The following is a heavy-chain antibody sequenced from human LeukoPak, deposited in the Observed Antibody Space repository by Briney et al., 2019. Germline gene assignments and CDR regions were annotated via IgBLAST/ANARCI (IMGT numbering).Heavy chain of an antibody. D-gene: IGHD4-17*01. J-gene: IGHJ4*02. V-gene: IGHV3-21*01. CDR3: ARVKATVTHFDY. CDR1: GFTFSSYS. CDR2: ISSSSYI. Sequence: GGSLRLSCAASGFTFSSYSMNWVRQAPGKGLEWVSSISSSSYIYYTDSVKGRFTISRDNAKNSLYLQMNSLRAEDTAVYYCARVKATVTHFDYWGQGTLVTVSS.